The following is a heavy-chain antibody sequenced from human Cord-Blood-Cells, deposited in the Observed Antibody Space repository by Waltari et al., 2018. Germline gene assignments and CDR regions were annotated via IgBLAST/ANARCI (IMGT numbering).Heavy chain of an antibody. CDR3: ASLIDVVVPAAIRFDY. Sequence: QLQLQESGPGLVKPSETLSLTCTVSGGSISSSSYYWGWIRQPPGKGLEWIGSIYYSGSTYYNPSLKSRVTISVVTSKNQFSLKLSSVTAADTAVYYCASLIDVVVPAAIRFDYWGQGTLVTVSS. CDR2: IYYSGST. D-gene: IGHD2-2*02. CDR1: GGSISSSSYY. J-gene: IGHJ4*02. V-gene: IGHV4-39*01.